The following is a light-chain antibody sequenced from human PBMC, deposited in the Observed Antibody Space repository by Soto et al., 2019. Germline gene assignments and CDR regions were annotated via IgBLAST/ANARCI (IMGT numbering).Light chain of an antibody. CDR1: QSISNW. Sequence: DIQMTQSPSTLSASVGDRVTITCRASQSISNWLAWHHQKPGKAPKLLIYKASTLKSGAPSRFSGSGSGTEFTLTISSLQPDDFATYYCQHYNSYSEAFGQGTKVDI. CDR2: KAS. CDR3: QHYNSYSEA. V-gene: IGKV1-5*03. J-gene: IGKJ1*01.